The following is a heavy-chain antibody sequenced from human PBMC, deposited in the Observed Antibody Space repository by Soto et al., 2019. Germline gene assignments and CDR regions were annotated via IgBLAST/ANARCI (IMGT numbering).Heavy chain of an antibody. CDR1: GFTFSSYA. Sequence: QVQLVESGGGVVQPGRSLRLSCAASGFTFSSYAMHWVRQAPGKGLEWVAVISYDGSNKYYADSVKGRFTISRDNSKKTLYLQMNSLRGEDTAVYYCARGEYLATVTSYLVYYYGMDVWGQGTTVTVSS. D-gene: IGHD4-17*01. J-gene: IGHJ6*01. CDR3: ARGEYLATVTSYLVYYYGMDV. V-gene: IGHV3-30-3*01. CDR2: ISYDGSNK.